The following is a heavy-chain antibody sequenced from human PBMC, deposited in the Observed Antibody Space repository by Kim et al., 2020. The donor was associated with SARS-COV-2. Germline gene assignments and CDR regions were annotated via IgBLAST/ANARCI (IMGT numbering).Heavy chain of an antibody. V-gene: IGHV3-11*03. CDR1: GFTFSDYY. CDR2: ISSSGTYT. J-gene: IGHJ4*01. CDR3: ATIRYGSQSYHYFDN. D-gene: IGHD3-10*01. Sequence: GGSLRLSCAASGFTFSDYYMSWVRQAPGKGLEWLSYISSSGTYTNYADSVKGRFTVSRDNAKNSLYLQMNSLTVDDTAVYYCATIRYGSQSYHYFDNWGHGTLVPVPS.